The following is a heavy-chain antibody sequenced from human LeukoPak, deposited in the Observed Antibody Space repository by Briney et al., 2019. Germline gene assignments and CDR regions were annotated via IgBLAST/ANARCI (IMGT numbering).Heavy chain of an antibody. CDR1: GGSISSYY. V-gene: IGHV4-59*01. J-gene: IGHJ4*02. Sequence: SETLSHTCTVSGGSISSYYWSWIRQPPGKGLEWIGYIYYSGSTNYNPSLKSRVTISVDTSKNQFSLKLSSVTAADTAVYYCARDPDYWGQGTLVTVSS. CDR3: ARDPDY. CDR2: IYYSGST.